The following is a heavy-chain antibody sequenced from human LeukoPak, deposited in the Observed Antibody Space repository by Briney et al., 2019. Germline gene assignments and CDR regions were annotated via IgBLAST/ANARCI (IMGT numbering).Heavy chain of an antibody. CDR3: ARVRRDYGGLAGYYYGMDV. V-gene: IGHV3-13*01. CDR2: IGTAGDT. D-gene: IGHD4-23*01. J-gene: IGHJ6*02. CDR1: GFTFSSYD. Sequence: GSLRLSCAASGFTFSSYDMHWVRQATGKGLEWVSAIGTAGDTYYPGSVKGRFTISRENAKNSLYLQMNSLRAGDTAVYYCARVRRDYGGLAGYYYGMDVWGQGTTVTVSS.